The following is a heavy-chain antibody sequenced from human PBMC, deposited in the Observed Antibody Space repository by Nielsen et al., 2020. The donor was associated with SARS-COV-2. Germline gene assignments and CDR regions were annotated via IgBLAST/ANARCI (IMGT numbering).Heavy chain of an antibody. Sequence: ASVKVSCKASGYTFTSYYIHWVRQAPGQGLEWMGFINPSGGSTSFAQKFQGRVTITADESTSTAYMGLSSLRSEDTAVYYCARAAAAGTGPSDYWGQGTLVTVSS. D-gene: IGHD6-13*01. CDR2: INPSGGST. CDR3: ARAAAAGTGPSDY. CDR1: GYTFTSYY. V-gene: IGHV1-46*01. J-gene: IGHJ4*02.